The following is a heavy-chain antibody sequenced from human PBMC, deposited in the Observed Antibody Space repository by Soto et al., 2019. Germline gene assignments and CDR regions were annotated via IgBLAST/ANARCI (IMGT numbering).Heavy chain of an antibody. V-gene: IGHV4-39*01. CDR1: GDSISSSSYY. Sequence: PSETLSLTCTVSGDSISSSSYYWGWIRQPPGKGLEWIGSIYYSGSTYYNPSLKSRVTISVDTSKNQFSLKLSSVTAADTAVYYCARPPPGAAAGYYFDYWGQGTLVTVSS. J-gene: IGHJ4*02. CDR2: IYYSGST. CDR3: ARPPPGAAAGYYFDY. D-gene: IGHD6-13*01.